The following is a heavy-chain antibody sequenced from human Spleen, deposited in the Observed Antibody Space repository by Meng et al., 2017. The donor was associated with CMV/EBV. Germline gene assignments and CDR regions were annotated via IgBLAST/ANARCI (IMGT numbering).Heavy chain of an antibody. Sequence: GESLKISCAASGFTFSSYAMSWVRQAPGKGLDWVANIKQDGSEKYYVDSLKGRFTISRDNAKNSLYLQMNSLRAEDTALFYCAKDLNYGGISGLDYWGQGTPVTVSS. CDR3: AKDLNYGGISGLDY. D-gene: IGHD2-21*01. CDR2: IKQDGSEK. V-gene: IGHV3-7*03. CDR1: GFTFSSYA. J-gene: IGHJ4*02.